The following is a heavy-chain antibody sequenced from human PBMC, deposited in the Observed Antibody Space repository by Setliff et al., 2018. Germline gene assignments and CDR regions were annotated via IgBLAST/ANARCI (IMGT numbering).Heavy chain of an antibody. CDR1: GGSFSGYY. Sequence: SETLSLTCAVYGGSFSGYYWSWIRQPPGKGLEWIGEINHSGSTNYNPSLKSRVTISVDTSKNQFSLKLSSVTAADTAVYYCARGNVGDSSSSDFDHWGQGTLVTVSS. CDR3: ARGNVGDSSSSDFDH. V-gene: IGHV4-34*01. D-gene: IGHD6-6*01. CDR2: INHSGST. J-gene: IGHJ4*02.